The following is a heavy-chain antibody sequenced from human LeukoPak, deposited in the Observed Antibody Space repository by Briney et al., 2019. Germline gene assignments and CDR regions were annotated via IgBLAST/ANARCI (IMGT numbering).Heavy chain of an antibody. V-gene: IGHV3-23*01. D-gene: IGHD3-9*01. CDR3: ARGFQGYYDSLTGYYRGRYYFDY. J-gene: IGHJ4*02. CDR2: ITGSGSGA. Sequence: GVSLRLSCAASGFTFCSFAINWVRQAPGKGLEWVSVITGSGSGADYADSVKGRFTISRDNSQNTVHLQMNSLRAEDTAVYYCARGFQGYYDSLTGYYRGRYYFDYWGQGTLVTVSS. CDR1: GFTFCSFA.